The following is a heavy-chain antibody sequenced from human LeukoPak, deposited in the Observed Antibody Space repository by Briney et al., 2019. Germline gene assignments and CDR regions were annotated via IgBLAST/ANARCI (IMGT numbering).Heavy chain of an antibody. CDR2: INPNSGGT. CDR3: ARDNDSPPPQRYCSSTSCYGGPSNWFDP. CDR1: GFTFTGYY. D-gene: IGHD2-2*01. Sequence: ASVKVSCKASGFTFTGYYMHWVRQAPGQGLEWMGWINPNSGGTNYAQKFQGRVTMTRDTSTSTVYMELSSLRSEDTAVYYCARDNDSPPPQRYCSSTSCYGGPSNWFDPWGQGTLVTVSS. J-gene: IGHJ5*02. V-gene: IGHV1-2*02.